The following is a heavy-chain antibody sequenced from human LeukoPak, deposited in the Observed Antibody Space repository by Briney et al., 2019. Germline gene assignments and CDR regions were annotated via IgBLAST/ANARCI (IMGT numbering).Heavy chain of an antibody. CDR2: ISPSGGGT. CDR3: ARGGPQWLVLRKRFYFDS. J-gene: IGHJ4*02. CDR1: GYTFTGYY. V-gene: IGHV1-46*01. D-gene: IGHD6-19*01. Sequence: ASVKVSCKASGYTFTGYYIHWVRQAPGQGLEWMGIISPSGGGTGYAQNFQGRVTMTRDTSTSTVYMELSSLRSEYTAVYFCARGGPQWLVLRKRFYFDSWGQGTLVTVSS.